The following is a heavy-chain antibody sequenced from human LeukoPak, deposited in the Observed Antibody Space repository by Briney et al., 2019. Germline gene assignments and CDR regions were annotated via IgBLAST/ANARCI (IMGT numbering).Heavy chain of an antibody. CDR2: IYYSGST. CDR3: ARQGRLLLQYYFDY. J-gene: IGHJ4*02. V-gene: IGHV4-39*01. CDR1: GGSISSSSYY. D-gene: IGHD3-22*01. Sequence: PSETLSLTCTVSGGSISSSSYYWGWIRQPPGKGLEWIGSIYYSGSTYHNPSLKSRVTISVDTSKNQCSLKLSSVTAADTAVYYCARQGRLLLQYYFDYWGQGTLVTVSS.